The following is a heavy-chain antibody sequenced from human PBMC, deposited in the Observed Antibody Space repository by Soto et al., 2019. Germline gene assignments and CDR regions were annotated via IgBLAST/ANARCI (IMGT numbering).Heavy chain of an antibody. Sequence: LRLSCAASVFTFSSYAMSWVRQAPGKGLEWVSTVGGSGRNTNYADSVKGRFTISRDNSENTLYLQMHSLRAEDTALYYCARDPGGSFDYWGQGTLVTVSS. CDR2: VGGSGRNT. J-gene: IGHJ4*02. CDR1: VFTFSSYA. V-gene: IGHV3-23*01. CDR3: ARDPGGSFDY. D-gene: IGHD2-8*02.